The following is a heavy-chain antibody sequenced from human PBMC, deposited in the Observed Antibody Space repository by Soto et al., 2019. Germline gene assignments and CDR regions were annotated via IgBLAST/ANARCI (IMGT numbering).Heavy chain of an antibody. CDR3: ASELDGIDV. CDR1: GLTFSDYY. J-gene: IGHJ6*02. CDR2: IPSSGSYT. V-gene: IGHV3-11*05. Sequence: QVQLVESGGGLVKPGGSLRLSCAASGLTFSDYYMSWLRQAPGKGLEWVSYIPSSGSYTKYADPVQGRLTISSDNAKNSLYLQMNSLTAGDTAVYDCASELDGIDVWGQGTTVTVSS.